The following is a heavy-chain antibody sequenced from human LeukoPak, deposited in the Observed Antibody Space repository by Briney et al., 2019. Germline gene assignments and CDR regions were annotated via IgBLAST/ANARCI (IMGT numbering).Heavy chain of an antibody. CDR2: INPNSGDT. D-gene: IGHD3-16*01. Sequence: ASVKVSCKASGYTFIDYYIHWVRQAPGQGLEWMGWINPNSGDTNYAQKFQGRVTMTRDTSISTAYMELSRLRSDDTAVYYCARVRYRLAETYIDYWGQGTLVTVSS. CDR3: ARVRYRLAETYIDY. V-gene: IGHV1-2*02. J-gene: IGHJ4*02. CDR1: GYTFIDYY.